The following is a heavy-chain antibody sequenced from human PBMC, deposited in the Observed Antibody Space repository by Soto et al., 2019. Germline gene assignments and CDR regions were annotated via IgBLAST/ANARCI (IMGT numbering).Heavy chain of an antibody. CDR2: ISYSGST. V-gene: IGHV4-39*01. D-gene: IGHD2-2*01. CDR1: GGSISNTNYY. J-gene: IGHJ5*02. Sequence: SETLSLTCTVSGGSISNTNYYWGWIRQPPGKGLEWIGTISYSGSTYYNPSLKSRVTVSADTSKNQFSLKLHSVTAADTAVYYCARPKGYCSSNSCYDWFDPWGQGTLVTVSS. CDR3: ARPKGYCSSNSCYDWFDP.